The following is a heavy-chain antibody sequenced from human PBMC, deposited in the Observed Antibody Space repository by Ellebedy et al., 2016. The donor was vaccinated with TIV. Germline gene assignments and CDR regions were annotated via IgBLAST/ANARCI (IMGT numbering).Heavy chain of an antibody. CDR2: MNHSGST. J-gene: IGHJ4*02. D-gene: IGHD2-8*01. CDR3: ARGIYDVYHFDY. CDR1: GGSFSGYY. Sequence: SETLSLXCAVYGGSFSGYYWSWVRQPPGKGLERIGEMNHSGSTSYNPSLESRVTISIDTSKNQFSLRLSSVTAADTAVYYCARGIYDVYHFDYWGQGTLVTVSS. V-gene: IGHV4-34*01.